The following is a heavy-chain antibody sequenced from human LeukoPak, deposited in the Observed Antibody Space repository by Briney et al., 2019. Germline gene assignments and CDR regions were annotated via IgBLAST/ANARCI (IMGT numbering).Heavy chain of an antibody. J-gene: IGHJ4*02. CDR1: GFTFSSYS. CDR2: ISSSSSYI. CDR3: ARDPPALLWFGDPSYFDY. V-gene: IGHV3-21*01. Sequence: GGSLRLSCAASGFTFSSYSMNWVRQAPGKGLEWVSSISSSSSYIYYADSVKGRFTISRDNAKNSLYLQMNSLRAEDTAVYYCARDPPALLWFGDPSYFDYWGQGTLVTVSS. D-gene: IGHD3-10*01.